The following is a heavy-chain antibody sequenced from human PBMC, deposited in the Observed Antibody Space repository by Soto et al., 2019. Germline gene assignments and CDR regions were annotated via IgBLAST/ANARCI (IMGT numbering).Heavy chain of an antibody. Sequence: GESLKISCKGSGYRFTNSWITWVRQMPGKGLEWMGRIDPSDSYTNYSPSFQGHVTISVDKSISTAYLQWSSLKASDTAIYYCARFGYGYYFDYWGQGTLVTVSS. J-gene: IGHJ4*02. CDR3: ARFGYGYYFDY. CDR1: GYRFTNSW. V-gene: IGHV5-10-1*01. CDR2: IDPSDSYT. D-gene: IGHD3-10*01.